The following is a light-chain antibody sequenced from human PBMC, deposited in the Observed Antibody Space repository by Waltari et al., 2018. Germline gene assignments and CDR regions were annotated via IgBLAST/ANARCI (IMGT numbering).Light chain of an antibody. CDR2: GAS. V-gene: IGKV1-39*01. CDR3: QQGYTAPPT. J-gene: IGKJ4*01. CDR1: QNIRSY. Sequence: DIQLTQSPSSLSASEGDRVTITCRASQNIRSYLNWYQQSPGKAPNLLIYGASSLQSGIPSRFSGSGYGTDFTLTISSLQPEDSTTYYCQQGYTAPPTFGGGTKLEIK.